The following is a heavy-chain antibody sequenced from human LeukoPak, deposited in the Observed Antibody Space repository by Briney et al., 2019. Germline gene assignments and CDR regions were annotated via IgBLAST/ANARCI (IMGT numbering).Heavy chain of an antibody. CDR2: INPNSGGT. CDR3: ARDHSGSSWYYNMDV. D-gene: IGHD6-13*01. J-gene: IGHJ6*03. CDR1: GYTFTSYY. V-gene: IGHV1-2*02. Sequence: GASVKVSCKASGYTFTSYYMHWVRQAPGQGLGWMGWINPNSGGTNYAQKFQGRVTMTRDTSISTAYMELSRLRSDDTAVYYCARDHSGSSWYYNMDVWGKGTTVTVSS.